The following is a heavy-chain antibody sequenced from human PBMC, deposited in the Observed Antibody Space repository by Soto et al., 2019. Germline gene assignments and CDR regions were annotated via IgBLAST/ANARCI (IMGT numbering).Heavy chain of an antibody. D-gene: IGHD3-22*01. V-gene: IGHV3-23*01. J-gene: IGHJ3*02. Sequence: GGSLRLSCAASGFTFSSYAMSWVRQAPGKGLEWVSAISGSGGSTYYADSVKGRFTISRDNSKNTLYLQMNSLRAEDTAVYYCAKGYYYDSSGYTKGFAFDIWGQGTMVTVS. CDR3: AKGYYYDSSGYTKGFAFDI. CDR1: GFTFSSYA. CDR2: ISGSGGST.